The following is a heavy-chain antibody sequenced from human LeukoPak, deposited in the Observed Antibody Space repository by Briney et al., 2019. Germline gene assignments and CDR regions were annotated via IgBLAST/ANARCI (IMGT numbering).Heavy chain of an antibody. V-gene: IGHV3-64*01. Sequence: GGSLRLSCAASGFTFSSYAMHWVRQAPGKGLEYVSAISSNGGTTYYANSVKGRFTVSRDNSKNTLYLQMGTLRGEDMAVYYCARKGYSYGYSDYWGQGTLVTVSS. D-gene: IGHD5-18*01. CDR3: ARKGYSYGYSDY. CDR2: ISSNGGTT. CDR1: GFTFSSYA. J-gene: IGHJ4*02.